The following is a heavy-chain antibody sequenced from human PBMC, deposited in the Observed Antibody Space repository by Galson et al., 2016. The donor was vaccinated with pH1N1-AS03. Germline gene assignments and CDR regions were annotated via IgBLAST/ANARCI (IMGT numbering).Heavy chain of an antibody. J-gene: IGHJ4*02. CDR2: ISAADLST. D-gene: IGHD5-18*01. CDR3: ANPRASGTTMVTRLDY. V-gene: IGHV3-23*01. Sequence: LRLSCAASGFTFSTYAMSWVRQAPGKGREWGSSISAADLSTYYADSVKGRFTVSRDNSKNTLYLQMNGLRAEDTAIYYCANPRASGTTMVTRLDYWGQGILVTVSS. CDR1: GFTFSTYA.